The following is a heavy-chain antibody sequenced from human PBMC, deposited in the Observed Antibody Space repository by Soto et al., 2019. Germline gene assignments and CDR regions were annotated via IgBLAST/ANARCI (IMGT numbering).Heavy chain of an antibody. D-gene: IGHD6-19*01. J-gene: IGHJ4*02. CDR2: MHYSGYT. V-gene: IGHV4-59*12. Sequence: SETLSLTCTVSSDSISNYYCSWFRQPPGKGLEWIGHMHYSGYTCYNPSLRSRVTISVHTSNSQFSLELSSVTAADTAVYYCARGLITGSHYSGGWYYFDSWGQGTQVTVSS. CDR3: ARGLITGSHYSGGWYYFDS. CDR1: SDSISNYY.